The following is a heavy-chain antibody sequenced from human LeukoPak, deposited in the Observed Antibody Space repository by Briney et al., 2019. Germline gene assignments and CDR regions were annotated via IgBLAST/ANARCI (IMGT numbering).Heavy chain of an antibody. CDR2: ISSSSNYI. Sequence: NAGGSLRLSCAASGFTFSTYNMNWVRQAPGKGLEWVSSISSSSNYIYYADSVKGRFTISRDNAKNSLHLQMNSLRVEDTDVYYCARDVGASAPDAFDIWGQGTMVTVSS. D-gene: IGHD1-26*01. CDR1: GFTFSTYN. CDR3: ARDVGASAPDAFDI. V-gene: IGHV3-21*01. J-gene: IGHJ3*02.